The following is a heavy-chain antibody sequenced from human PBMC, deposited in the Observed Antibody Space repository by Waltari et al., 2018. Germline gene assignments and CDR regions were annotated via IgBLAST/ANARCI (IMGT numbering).Heavy chain of an antibody. CDR2: IYTSGST. J-gene: IGHJ3*02. D-gene: IGHD6-13*01. CDR1: GGSISSGRYY. Sequence: QVQLQESGPGLVKPSQTLSLTCTVSGGSISSGRYYWSWIRQPAGKGLEWIGRIYTSGSTNYNPSLKSRVTISVDTSKNQFSLKLSSVTAADTAVYYCARGIGAAEDAFDIWGQGTMVTVSS. V-gene: IGHV4-61*02. CDR3: ARGIGAAEDAFDI.